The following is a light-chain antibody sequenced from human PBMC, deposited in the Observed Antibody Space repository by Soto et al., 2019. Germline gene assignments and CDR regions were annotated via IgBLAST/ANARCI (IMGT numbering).Light chain of an antibody. CDR3: SSFAGINNLL. Sequence: QSVLTQPPSASGSPGQSVTISCTGTSSDVGAYDYVSWYQQHPGKAHKLMIYEVSQRPSGVPDRFSGSKSGNTASLTISGLQAEDEGDYYCSSFAGINNLLFGGGTKLTVL. CDR2: EVS. CDR1: SSDVGAYDY. J-gene: IGLJ2*01. V-gene: IGLV2-8*01.